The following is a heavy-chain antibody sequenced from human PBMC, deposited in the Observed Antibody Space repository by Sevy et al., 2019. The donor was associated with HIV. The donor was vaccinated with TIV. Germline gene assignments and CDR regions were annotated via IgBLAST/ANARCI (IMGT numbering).Heavy chain of an antibody. CDR3: AKDRNGIAAAGNPFDY. D-gene: IGHD6-13*01. CDR1: GFTFSSYA. V-gene: IGHV3-23*01. Sequence: GGSLRLSCAASGFTFSSYAMSWVRQAPGKGLEWVSAISGSGGSTYYAYSVKGRFTISRDNSKNTLYLQMNSLRAEDTAVYYCAKDRNGIAAAGNPFDYWGQGTLVTVSS. J-gene: IGHJ4*02. CDR2: ISGSGGST.